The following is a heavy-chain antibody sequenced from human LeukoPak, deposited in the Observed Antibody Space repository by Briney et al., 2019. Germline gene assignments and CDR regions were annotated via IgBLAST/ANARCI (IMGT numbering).Heavy chain of an antibody. J-gene: IGHJ4*02. CDR1: GFTFSSYS. Sequence: GGSLRLSCAASGFTFSSYSMNWVRQAPGRGLEWVSYISSSSNTIYYADPVKGRFTISRDNAKNSLYLQMNSLRAEDTAVYYCASLEIAALDYWGQGTLVTVSS. D-gene: IGHD6-6*01. CDR3: ASLEIAALDY. CDR2: ISSSSNTI. V-gene: IGHV3-48*01.